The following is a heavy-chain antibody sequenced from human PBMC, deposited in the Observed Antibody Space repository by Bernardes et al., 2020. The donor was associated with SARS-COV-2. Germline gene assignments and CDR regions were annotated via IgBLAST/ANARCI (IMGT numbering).Heavy chain of an antibody. J-gene: IGHJ5*02. D-gene: IGHD3-10*01. V-gene: IGHV4-59*01. Sequence: SETLSLTCTVSGGSISSYYWSWIRQPPGKGLEWIGYIYYSGSTNSNPSLKSRVTISVDTSKNQFSLKLSSVTAADTAVYYCARGQAYYYGSGSYYGPHWFDPWGQGTLVTVSS. CDR1: GGSISSYY. CDR3: ARGQAYYYGSGSYYGPHWFDP. CDR2: IYYSGST.